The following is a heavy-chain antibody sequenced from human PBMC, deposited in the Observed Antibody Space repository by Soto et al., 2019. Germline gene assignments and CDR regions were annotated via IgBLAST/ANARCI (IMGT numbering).Heavy chain of an antibody. CDR1: GYTFSSYH. CDR2: INPFYGET. J-gene: IGHJ5*02. CDR3: ARARGISFGYNYFDH. V-gene: IGHV1-46*01. D-gene: IGHD5-18*01. Sequence: QVHLVHSGAEVNKPGASVKVSCQASGYTFSSYHMHWVRQAPGQGLEWMGVINPFYGETRYAQKFQGRVTMTMVPSTGPVYMELSSLRSEDMAVYYCARARGISFGYNYFDHWGQGTLVTVSS.